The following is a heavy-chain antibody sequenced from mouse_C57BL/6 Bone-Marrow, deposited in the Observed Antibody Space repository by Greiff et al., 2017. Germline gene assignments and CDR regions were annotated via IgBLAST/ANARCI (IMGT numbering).Heavy chain of an antibody. J-gene: IGHJ3*01. CDR2: IRNKANGYTT. D-gene: IGHD1-1*01. CDR3: ARSYGSSYDAY. Sequence: EVMLVESGGGLVQPGGSLSLSCAASGFTFTDYYMSWVRQPPGKALEWLGFIRNKANGYTTEYSASVKGRFTISRDNSQSILYLQMNALRAEDSATYYCARSYGSSYDAYWGQGTLVTVSA. V-gene: IGHV7-3*01. CDR1: GFTFTDYY.